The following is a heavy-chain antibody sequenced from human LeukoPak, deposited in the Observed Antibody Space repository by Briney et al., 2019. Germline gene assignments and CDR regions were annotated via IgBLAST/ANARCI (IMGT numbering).Heavy chain of an antibody. CDR2: INPSGGST. D-gene: IGHD3-10*01. V-gene: IGHV1-46*01. Sequence: GASVRVSCKASGYTFTSYYMHWVRQAPGQGLEWMGIINPSGGSTSYAQKFQGRVTMTRDTSTSTVYMELSSLRSEDTAVYYCARDRFERIGFGELLPHFRYYYYMDVWGKGTTVTISS. J-gene: IGHJ6*03. CDR1: GYTFTSYY. CDR3: ARDRFERIGFGELLPHFRYYYYMDV.